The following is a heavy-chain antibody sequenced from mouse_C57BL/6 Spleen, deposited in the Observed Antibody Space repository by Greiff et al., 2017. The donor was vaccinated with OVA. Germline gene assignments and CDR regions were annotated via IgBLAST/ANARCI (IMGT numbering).Heavy chain of an antibody. D-gene: IGHD4-1*01. J-gene: IGHJ3*01. CDR1: GYSITSGYY. CDR3: ARDEDWDEAWFAY. Sequence: EVQRVESGPGLVKPSQSLSLTCSVTGYSITSGYYWNWIRQFPGNKLEWMGYISYDGSNNYNPSLKNRISITRDTSKNQFFLKLNSVTTEDTATYYCARDEDWDEAWFAYWGQGTLVTVSA. CDR2: ISYDGSN. V-gene: IGHV3-6*01.